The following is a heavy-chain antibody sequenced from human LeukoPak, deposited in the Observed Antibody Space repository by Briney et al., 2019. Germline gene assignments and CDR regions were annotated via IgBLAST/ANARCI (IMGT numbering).Heavy chain of an antibody. J-gene: IGHJ4*02. Sequence: GGSLRLSCAAPGFTLSSYDMNWVRQAPGKGLECVSYISSSSSTIYYADSVKGRFTVSRDNAKNSLYLQMNCLRAEDTAVYYCARVYRLEWTFDYWGQGTLVTVSS. CDR3: ARVYRLEWTFDY. CDR1: GFTLSSYD. CDR2: ISSSSSTI. V-gene: IGHV3-48*03. D-gene: IGHD3-3*01.